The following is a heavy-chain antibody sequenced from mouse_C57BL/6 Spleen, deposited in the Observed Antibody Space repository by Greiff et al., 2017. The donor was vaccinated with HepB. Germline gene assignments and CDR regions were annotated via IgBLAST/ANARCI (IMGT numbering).Heavy chain of an antibody. CDR2: INPNNGGT. J-gene: IGHJ3*01. Sequence: EVQLQQSGPELVKPGASVKIPCKASGYTFTDYNMDWVKQSHGKSLEWIGDINPNNGGTIYNQKFKGKATLTVDKSSSTAYMELRSLTSEDTAVYYCARDSYYSNYVGFAYWGQGTLVTVSA. D-gene: IGHD2-5*01. CDR1: GYTFTDYN. CDR3: ARDSYYSNYVGFAY. V-gene: IGHV1-18*01.